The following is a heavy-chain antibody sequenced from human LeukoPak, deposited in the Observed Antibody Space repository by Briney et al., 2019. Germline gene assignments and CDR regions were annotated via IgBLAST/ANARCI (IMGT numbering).Heavy chain of an antibody. V-gene: IGHV3-74*01. J-gene: IGHJ5*02. Sequence: SGGSLRLSCAASGFTFSNYWMHWVRQAPGKGLAWVSRINTDGSGITYADSVKGRFTISRDNAMNTVYLQMNSLRAEDTAVYYCARVLSGSWDWFDPWGQGTLVTVSS. CDR2: INTDGSGI. D-gene: IGHD3-22*01. CDR1: GFTFSNYW. CDR3: ARVLSGSWDWFDP.